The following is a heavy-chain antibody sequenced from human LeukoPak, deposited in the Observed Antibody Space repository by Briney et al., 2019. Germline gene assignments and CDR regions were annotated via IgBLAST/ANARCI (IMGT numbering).Heavy chain of an antibody. CDR3: AREGFGEFVWFDP. CDR2: IYYSGST. V-gene: IGHV4-30-4*01. CDR1: GGSISSGDYY. D-gene: IGHD3-10*01. Sequence: SETLSLTCTVSGGSISSGDYYWSWIRQPPGKGLEWIGYIYYSGSTYYNPSLKSRLTISVDTPKNQFSLKLSSVTAADTAVYYCAREGFGEFVWFDPWGQGTLVTVSS. J-gene: IGHJ5*02.